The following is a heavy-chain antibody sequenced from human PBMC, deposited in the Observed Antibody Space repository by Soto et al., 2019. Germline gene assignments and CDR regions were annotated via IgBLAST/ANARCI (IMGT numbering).Heavy chain of an antibody. CDR1: GGTFSSYA. J-gene: IGHJ1*01. V-gene: IGHV1-69*13. CDR3: TSPLTTGKPGWTFGGAGGYFQH. CDR2: IIPIFGTA. D-gene: IGHD4-17*01. Sequence: SVKVSCKASGGTFSSYAISWVRQSPGQGLEWMGGIIPIFGTANYAQKFQGRVTITADESTSTAYMELSSLRSEDTAVYYCTSPLTTGKPGWTFGGAGGYFQHWGQGTLVTVSS.